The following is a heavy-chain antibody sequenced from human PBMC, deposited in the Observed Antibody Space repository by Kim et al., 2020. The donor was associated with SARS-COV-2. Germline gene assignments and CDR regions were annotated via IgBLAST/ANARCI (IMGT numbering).Heavy chain of an antibody. CDR3: VREMWGGQVDY. J-gene: IGHJ4*02. Sequence: ASVKVSCKASGYSFTIYALHWVRQAPGQRLEWMGLINAGNGDTGYSQNFQGRVTFTRDTSATTAYMELSSLTSEDTSVYYCVREMWGGQVDYWGQGTLVT. V-gene: IGHV1-3*01. CDR2: INAGNGDT. D-gene: IGHD1-26*01. CDR1: GYSFTIYA.